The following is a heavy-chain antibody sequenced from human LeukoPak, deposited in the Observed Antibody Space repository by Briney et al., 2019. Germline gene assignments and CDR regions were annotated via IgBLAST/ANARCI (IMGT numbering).Heavy chain of an antibody. V-gene: IGHV3-21*01. CDR2: ISSSSSYI. J-gene: IGHJ4*02. CDR1: GFTFSSYS. CDR3: ARAPDVDTAMGN. Sequence: GGSLRLSCAASGFTFSSYSMNWVRQAPGKGLEWVSSISSSSSYIYYADSVKGRFTISRDNAKNSLYLQMNSLRAEDTAVYYCARAPDVDTAMGNWGQGTLVTVSS. D-gene: IGHD5-18*01.